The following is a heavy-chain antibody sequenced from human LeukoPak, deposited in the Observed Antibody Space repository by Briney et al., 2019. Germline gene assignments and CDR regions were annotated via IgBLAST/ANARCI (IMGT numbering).Heavy chain of an antibody. CDR3: ARGMTTFDY. D-gene: IGHD4-11*01. CDR1: GYTFTGYY. J-gene: IGHJ4*02. Sequence: ASVKVSCKASGYTFTGYYMHWVRQAPGQGLEWMGRINPNSGGTNYAQKFQGRVTMTSDTSITTAYMELSRLRSDDAAVYYCARGMTTFDYWGQGTLVTVSS. V-gene: IGHV1-2*06. CDR2: INPNSGGT.